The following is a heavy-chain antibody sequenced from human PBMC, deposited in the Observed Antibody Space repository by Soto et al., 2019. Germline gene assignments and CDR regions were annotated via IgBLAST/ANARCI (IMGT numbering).Heavy chain of an antibody. CDR1: GGTFSSYA. D-gene: IGHD6-13*01. J-gene: IGHJ5*02. CDR3: ARDSQDSDSSSWYIWFDP. V-gene: IGHV1-69*13. Sequence: SVKVSCKASGGTFSSYAISWVRQAPGQGLEWMGGIIPIFGTANYAQKFQGRVTITADESTSTAYMELSSLRSEDTAVYYCARDSQDSDSSSWYIWFDPWGQGTLVTV. CDR2: IIPIFGTA.